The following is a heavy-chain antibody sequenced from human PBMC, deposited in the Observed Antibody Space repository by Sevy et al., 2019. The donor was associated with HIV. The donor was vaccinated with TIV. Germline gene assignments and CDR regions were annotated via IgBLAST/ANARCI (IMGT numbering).Heavy chain of an antibody. CDR3: AKTRNPWDFWTYYFYY. Sequence: GGSLRLSCAASGFTFDDYTMHWVRQAPGKGLEWVSLISWDGGSTYYADSVKGRFTISRDNSKNSLYLQMNSLRTEDTALYYCAKTRNPWDFWTYYFYYWGQGTLVTVSS. V-gene: IGHV3-43*01. D-gene: IGHD1-1*01. J-gene: IGHJ4*02. CDR2: ISWDGGST. CDR1: GFTFDDYT.